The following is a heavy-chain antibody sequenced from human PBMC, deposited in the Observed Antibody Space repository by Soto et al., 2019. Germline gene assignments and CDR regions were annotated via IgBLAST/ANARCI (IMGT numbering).Heavy chain of an antibody. J-gene: IGHJ3*02. D-gene: IGHD3-10*01. CDR1: GFTFSSYS. V-gene: IGHV3-21*01. CDR3: ASMKGLYGTIDAFDI. Sequence: ESGGGLVKPGGSLRLSCAASGFTFSSYSMNWVRQAPGKGLEWVSSISSSSSYIYYADSVKGRFTISRDNAKNSLYLQMNSLRAEDTAVYYCASMKGLYGTIDAFDIWGQGTMVTVSS. CDR2: ISSSSSYI.